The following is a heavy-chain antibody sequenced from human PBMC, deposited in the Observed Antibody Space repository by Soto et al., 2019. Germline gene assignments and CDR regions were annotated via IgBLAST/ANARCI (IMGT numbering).Heavy chain of an antibody. CDR2: IYYSGST. Sequence: PSEPMSLPCAVSGYHISSSNWRGWIRKTPGKGLEWIGYIYYSGSTYYNPSLKSRVTMSVDTSKNQFSLKLSSVTAVDTAVYYCARMRSIAARTVLVGLHNWFDPWGQGTLVTVS. CDR3: ARMRSIAARTVLVGLHNWFDP. J-gene: IGHJ5*02. V-gene: IGHV4-28*01. D-gene: IGHD6-6*01. CDR1: GYHISSSNW.